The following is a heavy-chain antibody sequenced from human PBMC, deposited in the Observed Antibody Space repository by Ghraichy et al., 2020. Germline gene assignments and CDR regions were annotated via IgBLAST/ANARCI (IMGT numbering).Heavy chain of an antibody. CDR3: ARDTSPPGVLRFLEWLSLNYYYYGMDV. CDR2: ISAYNGNT. Sequence: ASVKVSCKASGYTFTSYGISWVRQAPGQGLEWMGWISAYNGNTNYAQKLQGRVTMTTDTSTSTAYMELRSLRSDDTAVYYCARDTSPPGVLRFLEWLSLNYYYYGMDVWGQGTTVTVSS. J-gene: IGHJ6*02. CDR1: GYTFTSYG. D-gene: IGHD3-3*01. V-gene: IGHV1-18*04.